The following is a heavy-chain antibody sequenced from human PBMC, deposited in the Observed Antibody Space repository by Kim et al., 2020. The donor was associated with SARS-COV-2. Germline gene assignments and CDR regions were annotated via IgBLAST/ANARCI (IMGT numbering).Heavy chain of an antibody. CDR3: ARRVVHSWFDP. CDR1: GGSFSGYY. J-gene: IGHJ5*02. D-gene: IGHD2-21*01. CDR2: INHSGST. Sequence: SETLSLTCAVYGGSFSGYYWSWIRQPPGKGLEWIGEINHSGSTNYNPSLKSRVTISVDTSKNQFSLKLSSVTAADTAVYYCARRVVHSWFDPWGQGTLVTVSS. V-gene: IGHV4-34*01.